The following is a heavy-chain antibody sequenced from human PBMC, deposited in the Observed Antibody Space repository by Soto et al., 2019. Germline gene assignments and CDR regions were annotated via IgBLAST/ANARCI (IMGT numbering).Heavy chain of an antibody. J-gene: IGHJ4*02. CDR1: GFTFSSYG. D-gene: IGHD6-19*01. CDR2: IWYDGSNK. Sequence: GGSLRLSCAASGFTFSSYGMHWVRQAPGKGLEWVAVIWYDGSNKYYADSVKGRFTISRDNSKNTLYLQMNSLRAEDTAVYYCARDGDGETIQWLVTYYFDYWGQGTLVTVSS. CDR3: ARDGDGETIQWLVTYYFDY. V-gene: IGHV3-33*01.